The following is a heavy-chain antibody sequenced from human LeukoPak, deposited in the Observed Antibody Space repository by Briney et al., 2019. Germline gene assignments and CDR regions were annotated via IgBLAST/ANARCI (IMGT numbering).Heavy chain of an antibody. CDR1: GGTFSSYA. J-gene: IGHJ4*02. Sequence: ASVKVSCKASGGTFSSYAISWVRQAPGQGLEWMGGIIPIFGTANYAQKFQGRVTITADESTSTAYMELSSLRSEDTAVYYCAMLNTGILPAVDYWGQGTLVTVSS. CDR2: IIPIFGTA. D-gene: IGHD2-15*01. CDR3: AMLNTGILPAVDY. V-gene: IGHV1-69*13.